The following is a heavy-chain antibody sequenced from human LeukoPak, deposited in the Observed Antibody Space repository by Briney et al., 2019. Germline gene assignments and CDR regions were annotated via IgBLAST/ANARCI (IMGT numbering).Heavy chain of an antibody. CDR3: ARERVDSSGWYYFDY. V-gene: IGHV3-20*01. CDR2: INWNGGST. Sequence: GGSLRLSCAVSGLTFDDYGMSWVRQAPGKGLEWLSGINWNGGSTGYADSVKGRFTISRDNAKNSLYLQVNSLRAEDTALYHCARERVDSSGWYYFDYWGQGTLVTVSS. J-gene: IGHJ4*02. D-gene: IGHD6-19*01. CDR1: GLTFDDYG.